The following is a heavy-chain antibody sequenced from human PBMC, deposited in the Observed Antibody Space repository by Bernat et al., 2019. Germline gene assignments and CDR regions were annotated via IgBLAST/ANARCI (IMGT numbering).Heavy chain of an antibody. V-gene: IGHV4-39*02. J-gene: IGHJ4*02. CDR3: ARDQYTTSSGRGFDY. Sequence: QLQLQESGPGLVKPSETLSLTCTVSGGSISSSSYYWGWIRQPPGKGLEWIGSIYYSGSTYYNPSLKSRVTISVDTSKNQFSLKLSSVTAADTAVYYCARDQYTTSSGRGFDYWGQGTLVTVSS. CDR1: GGSISSSSYY. CDR2: IYYSGST. D-gene: IGHD6-6*01.